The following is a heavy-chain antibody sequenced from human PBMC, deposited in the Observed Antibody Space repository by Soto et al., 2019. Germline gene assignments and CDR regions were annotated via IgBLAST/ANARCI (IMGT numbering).Heavy chain of an antibody. CDR1: GGTFRDYG. CDR2: ISYDGKQT. Sequence: GGSLRLSCGAPGGTFRDYGLHWVRQAPGKGLEWVAVISYDGKQTYYADSVSGHTTISKDKSKRTLFLQMISLIVADQAVYYCGRDGWGSNWYFDHWGRGTLVTVSS. J-gene: IGHJ2*01. CDR3: GRDGWGSNWYFDH. D-gene: IGHD3-16*01. V-gene: IGHV3-30*03.